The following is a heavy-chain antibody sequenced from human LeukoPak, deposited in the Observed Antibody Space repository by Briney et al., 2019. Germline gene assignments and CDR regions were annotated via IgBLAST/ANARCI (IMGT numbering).Heavy chain of an antibody. V-gene: IGHV1-2*02. Sequence: ASVKVSCKASEDTFNAYYIHWVRQAPGQVLEWMGWMSPKTGDTNYAQNFQGRVTMTRDTSMTTAYMGLRSLTAGDTAVYYCTRQTYGDHFDFWGQGTLVTVSP. D-gene: IGHD4-17*01. CDR1: EDTFNAYY. CDR2: MSPKTGDT. J-gene: IGHJ4*02. CDR3: TRQTYGDHFDF.